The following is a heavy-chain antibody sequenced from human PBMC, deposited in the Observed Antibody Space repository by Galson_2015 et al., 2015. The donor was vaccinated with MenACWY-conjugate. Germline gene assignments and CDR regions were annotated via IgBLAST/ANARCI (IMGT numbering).Heavy chain of an antibody. Sequence: SLRLSCAAAGFTFSSYWMSWVRQAPGKGLEWVASIKKDGSEEYYVGSMKGRFTISRDNARSSLHLQLNSLRAEDTAVYYCATLNYFAMDVWGQGTTVTVSS. J-gene: IGHJ6*02. CDR2: IKKDGSEE. CDR1: GFTFSSYW. CDR3: ATLNYFAMDV. V-gene: IGHV3-7*03.